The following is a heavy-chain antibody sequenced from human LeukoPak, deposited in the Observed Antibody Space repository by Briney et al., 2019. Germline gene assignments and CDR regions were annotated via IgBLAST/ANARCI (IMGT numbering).Heavy chain of an antibody. CDR1: GFTFSSYA. CDR2: ISYDGSNK. D-gene: IGHD2-15*01. Sequence: GGSLRLSCAASGFTFSSYAMHWVRQAPGKGLVWVAVISYDGSNKYYADSVKGRFTISRDNSKNTLYLQMNSLRAEDTAVYYCAKSRLLAHWFDPWGQGTLVTVSS. CDR3: AKSRLLAHWFDP. V-gene: IGHV3-30-3*01. J-gene: IGHJ5*02.